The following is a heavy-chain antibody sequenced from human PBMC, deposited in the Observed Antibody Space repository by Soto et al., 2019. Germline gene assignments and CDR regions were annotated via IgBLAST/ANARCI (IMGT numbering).Heavy chain of an antibody. CDR2: IIPIFGTA. Sequence: QVQLVQSGAEVKKPGSSVKVSCKASGGTFSSYAISWVRQAPGQGLEWMGGIIPIFGTANYAQKFQGRVTSXXDXSTXTAYMELSSLRSEDTAVYYCARSYWFGESSYGMDVWGQGTTVTVSS. J-gene: IGHJ6*02. CDR3: ARSYWFGESSYGMDV. CDR1: GGTFSSYA. V-gene: IGHV1-69*12. D-gene: IGHD3-10*01.